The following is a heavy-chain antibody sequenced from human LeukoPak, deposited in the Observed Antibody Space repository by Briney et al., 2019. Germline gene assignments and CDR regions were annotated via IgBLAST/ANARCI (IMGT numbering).Heavy chain of an antibody. CDR2: ISGDATTI. CDR1: GFTFSTYA. V-gene: IGHV3-23*01. Sequence: GGSVRLSCEASGFTFSTYAMRWVRQAPGKGLVWGAAISGDATTIYYSDSVKGRFTISTDNSRSTLSLQISSLSAEDTAFYYCAKAGRTDNNNYYMDVWGKGTMVTVSS. J-gene: IGHJ6*03. CDR3: AKAGRTDNNNYYMDV. D-gene: IGHD1/OR15-1a*01.